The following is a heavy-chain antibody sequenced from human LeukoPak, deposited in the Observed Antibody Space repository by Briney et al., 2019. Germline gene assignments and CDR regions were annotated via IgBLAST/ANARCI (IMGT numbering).Heavy chain of an antibody. D-gene: IGHD1-26*01. J-gene: IGHJ3*02. CDR2: IYYSGST. V-gene: IGHV4-59*08. Sequence: PSETLSLTCTVSGGSISSYYWSWIRQPPGKGLEWIGYIYYSGSTNYNPSLKSRVTISVDTSKNQFSLKLSSVTAADTAVYYCARGGKWELSFWSAAFDIWGQGTMVTVSS. CDR3: ARGGKWELSFWSAAFDI. CDR1: GGSISSYY.